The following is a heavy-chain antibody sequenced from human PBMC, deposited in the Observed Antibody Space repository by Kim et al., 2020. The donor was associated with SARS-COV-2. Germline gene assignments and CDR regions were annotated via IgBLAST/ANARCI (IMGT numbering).Heavy chain of an antibody. Sequence: STPSLERRVAIAVDTSKNQFPLKLSSVTAADTAVYYCARGTVEHTNWFDPWGQGTLVTVSS. D-gene: IGHD4-17*01. J-gene: IGHJ5*02. V-gene: IGHV4-59*09. CDR3: ARGTVEHTNWFDP.